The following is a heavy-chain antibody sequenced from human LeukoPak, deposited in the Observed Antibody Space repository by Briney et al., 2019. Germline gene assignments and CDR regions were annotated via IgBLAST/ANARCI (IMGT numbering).Heavy chain of an antibody. CDR3: ARESEDTAMVYGY. CDR1: GYTFTVYY. D-gene: IGHD5-18*01. J-gene: IGHJ4*02. CDR2: INPNSGGT. Sequence: EASVKVSCKASGYTFTVYYMHCVRQAPGQGLEWMGWINPNSGGTNYAQKFQGRVTMTRDTSISTAYMELSRLRSDDTAVYYCARESEDTAMVYGYWGQGTLVTVSS. V-gene: IGHV1-2*02.